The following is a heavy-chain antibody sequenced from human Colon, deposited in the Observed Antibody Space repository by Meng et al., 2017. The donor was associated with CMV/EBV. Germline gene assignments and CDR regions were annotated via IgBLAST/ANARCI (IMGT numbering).Heavy chain of an antibody. J-gene: IGHJ4*02. CDR1: GFTFSSYG. CDR2: IRYDGSNK. V-gene: IGHV3-30*02. Sequence: GESLKISCAASGFTFSSYGMHWVRQAPGKGLEWVAFIRYDGSNKYYGDSVKGRFTISRDNSKNTLYLQMNSLRAEDTAVYYCAKDRSSTIDYWGQGTLVTVSS. CDR3: AKDRSSTIDY. D-gene: IGHD5-24*01.